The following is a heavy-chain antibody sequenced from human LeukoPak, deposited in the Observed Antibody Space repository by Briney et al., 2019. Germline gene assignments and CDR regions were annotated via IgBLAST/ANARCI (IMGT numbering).Heavy chain of an antibody. CDR2: IYYSGST. D-gene: IGHD5-12*01. Sequence: PSETLSLTCTVSGGSISSSSYYWGWIRQPPGKGLEWIGTIYYSGSTCYNLSLKSRVTISVDTSKNQFSLRLSSVTAADTAVYYCARLWLPHWFDPWGQGTLVTVSS. CDR3: ARLWLPHWFDP. V-gene: IGHV4-39*01. CDR1: GGSISSSSYY. J-gene: IGHJ5*02.